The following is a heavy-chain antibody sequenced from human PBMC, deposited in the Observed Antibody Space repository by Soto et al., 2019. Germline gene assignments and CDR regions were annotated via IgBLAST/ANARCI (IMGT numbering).Heavy chain of an antibody. Sequence: VQLLQSGPEVKKPGAAVKVSCKTSGYTFSGYYMHRERQAPGQGLEWMGWINPKTGGTNSAKKFQGRVTMNKDTSISPAFMELTGLTSDDTAVYYCTPPGGHDSGGYYFFDNWGQGTLVTVSS. V-gene: IGHV1-2*02. CDR2: INPKTGGT. D-gene: IGHD3-22*01. J-gene: IGHJ4*02. CDR1: GYTFSGYY. CDR3: TPPGGHDSGGYYFFDN.